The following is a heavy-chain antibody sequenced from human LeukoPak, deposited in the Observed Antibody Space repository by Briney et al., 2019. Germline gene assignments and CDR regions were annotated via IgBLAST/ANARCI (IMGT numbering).Heavy chain of an antibody. CDR1: GITLSNYG. CDR2: ISDSGCRT. D-gene: IGHD3-22*01. Sequence: GGSLRLSCAVSGITLSNYGMSWVRQAPGKGLEWVAGISDSGCRTNYADSVKGRFTISRDNPKNTLYLQMNSLRAEDTAVYFCAKRGVVIRVILVGFHKEAYYFDSWGQGALVTVSS. CDR3: AKRGVVIRVILVGFHKEAYYFDS. V-gene: IGHV3-23*01. J-gene: IGHJ4*02.